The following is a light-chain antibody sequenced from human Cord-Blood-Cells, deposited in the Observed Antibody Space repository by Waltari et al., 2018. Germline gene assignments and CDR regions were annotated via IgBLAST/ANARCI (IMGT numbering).Light chain of an antibody. CDR3: QQYYSTPWT. Sequence: DIVMTQSRDSLAVSLGERGTINCKFTQSVLYSSNNKNYLAWYQQKPGQPPKLLIYWAPTRESGVPDRFSGSGSGTDFTLTISSLQAEDVAVYYCQQYYSTPWTFGQGTKVEIK. J-gene: IGKJ1*01. CDR1: QSVLYSSNNKNY. V-gene: IGKV4-1*01. CDR2: WAP.